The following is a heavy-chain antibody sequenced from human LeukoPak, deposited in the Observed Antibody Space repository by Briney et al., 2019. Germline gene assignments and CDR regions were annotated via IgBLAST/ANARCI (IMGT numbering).Heavy chain of an antibody. CDR2: IYYSGST. D-gene: IGHD2-15*01. Sequence: SETLSLTCTVSGGSVSSYYWSWIRQPPGKGLEWIGYIYYSGSTNYNPSLKSRVTISVDTSKNQFSLKLSSVTAADTAVYYCARGYCSGGSCYSGWFDPWGQGTLVTVSS. V-gene: IGHV4-59*02. J-gene: IGHJ5*02. CDR3: ARGYCSGGSCYSGWFDP. CDR1: GGSVSSYY.